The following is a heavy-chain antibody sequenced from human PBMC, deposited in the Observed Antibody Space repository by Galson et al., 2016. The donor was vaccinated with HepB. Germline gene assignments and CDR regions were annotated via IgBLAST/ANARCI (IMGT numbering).Heavy chain of an antibody. J-gene: IGHJ4*02. V-gene: IGHV3-9*01. D-gene: IGHD3-10*01. Sequence: SLRLSCAASGFTFDNYAMHWVRQAPGKGLEWDSGISWNSNYIGYADSVKGRFTISRDNAKNSLSLQMNSLRVEDTALYYCTKDIGTYYFGSGSHGLDYWGQGTLVTVSS. CDR3: TKDIGTYYFGSGSHGLDY. CDR1: GFTFDNYA. CDR2: ISWNSNYI.